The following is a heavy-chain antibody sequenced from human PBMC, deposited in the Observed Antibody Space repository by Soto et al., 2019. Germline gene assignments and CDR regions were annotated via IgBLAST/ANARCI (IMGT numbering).Heavy chain of an antibody. D-gene: IGHD4-17*01. V-gene: IGHV4-39*01. J-gene: IGHJ4*02. Sequence: SETLSLTCTVSGGSIISSSYYWGWISKPPGKGLEWIASIYYTGSIYYNPSLKSRVTMSVDTSENQFSLGLMSVTAADTAVYYCARHNRDGSYGDLKAPFDYWGQGARVTVSS. CDR1: GGSIISSSYY. CDR3: ARHNRDGSYGDLKAPFDY. CDR2: IYYTGSI.